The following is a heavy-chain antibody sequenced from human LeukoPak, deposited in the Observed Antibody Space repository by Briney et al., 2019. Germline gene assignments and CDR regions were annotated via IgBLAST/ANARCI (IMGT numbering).Heavy chain of an antibody. CDR3: AKSPISYDILTGWLFYFDY. D-gene: IGHD3-9*01. J-gene: IGHJ4*02. CDR1: GFTFSSYG. CDR2: IRYDGSNK. V-gene: IGHV3-30*02. Sequence: PGGSLRLSGAASGFTFSSYGMHWVRQAPGKGLEWVAFIRYDGSNKYYADSVKGRFTISRDNSKNTLYLQMNSLRAEDTAVYYCAKSPISYDILTGWLFYFDYWGQGTLVTVSS.